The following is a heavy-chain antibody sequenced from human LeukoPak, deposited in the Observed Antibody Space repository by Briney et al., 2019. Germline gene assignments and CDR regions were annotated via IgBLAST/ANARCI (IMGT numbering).Heavy chain of an antibody. CDR1: GFTFSSYW. CDR3: AREPPPYDYVWGSYREDYFDY. Sequence: PGGSLRLSCAASGFTFSSYWMSWVRQVPGKGLEWVANIKQDGSEKYYVDSVKGRFTISRDNAKNSLYPQMNSLRAEDTAVYYCAREPPPYDYVWGSYREDYFDYWGQRTLVTVSS. D-gene: IGHD3-16*02. V-gene: IGHV3-7*01. J-gene: IGHJ4*02. CDR2: IKQDGSEK.